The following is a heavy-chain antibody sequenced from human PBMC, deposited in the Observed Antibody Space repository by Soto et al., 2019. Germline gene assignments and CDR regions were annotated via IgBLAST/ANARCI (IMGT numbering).Heavy chain of an antibody. CDR3: AVVPAAMHGYYYMDV. Sequence: QVQLVQSGAEVKKPGASVKVSCKASGYTFTSYDINWVRQATGQGLEWMGWMNPNSGNTGYAQKFQGRVTMTRNTSISTAYMELSSLRSEDTAVYYCAVVPAAMHGYYYMDVWGKGTTVTVSS. V-gene: IGHV1-8*01. CDR1: GYTFTSYD. CDR2: MNPNSGNT. D-gene: IGHD2-2*01. J-gene: IGHJ6*03.